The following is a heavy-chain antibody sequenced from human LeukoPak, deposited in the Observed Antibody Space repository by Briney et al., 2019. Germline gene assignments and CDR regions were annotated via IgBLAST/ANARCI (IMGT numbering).Heavy chain of an antibody. V-gene: IGHV3-23*01. CDR2: ISGSGGRT. D-gene: IGHD6-13*01. CDR1: GFTFSSYA. Sequence: GGSLRLSCAASGFTFSSYAMSWVRQAPGKGLEWVSVISGSGGRTYYADSVKGLFTISRDNSKNTLYLQMNSLRAEDTAIYYCAKGTTDSSNWYGWFDPWGRGTLVTVSS. CDR3: AKGTTDSSNWYGWFDP. J-gene: IGHJ5*02.